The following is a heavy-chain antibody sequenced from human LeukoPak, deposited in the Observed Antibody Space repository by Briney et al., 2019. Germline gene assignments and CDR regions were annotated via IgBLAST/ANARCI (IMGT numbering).Heavy chain of an antibody. CDR3: AKGIGELRMGNYYYYGMDV. CDR2: ISYDGST. CDR1: GFTFSSYW. D-gene: IGHD3-10*01. J-gene: IGHJ6*02. Sequence: PGGSLRLSCAASGFTFSSYWMSWVRQAPGKGLEWVAVISYDGSTYADSVKGRFTISRDNSKNTLYLQMNSLRAEDTAVYYCAKGIGELRMGNYYYYGMDVWGQGTTVTVSS. V-gene: IGHV3-30*18.